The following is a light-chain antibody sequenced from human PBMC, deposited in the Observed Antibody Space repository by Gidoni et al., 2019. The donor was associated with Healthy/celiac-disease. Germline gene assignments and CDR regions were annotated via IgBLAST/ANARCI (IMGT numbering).Light chain of an antibody. CDR3: AAWDDSLNGHVV. J-gene: IGLJ2*01. CDR2: SNN. Sequence: QSVLTHPPSASGTPGQRVTISCSGSSSNIGSNTVNWYQQLPGTAPKLLIYSNNQRPSGVPDRFSGSKSGTSASLAISGLQSEDEADCYCAAWDDSLNGHVVFGGGTKLTVL. CDR1: SSNIGSNT. V-gene: IGLV1-44*01.